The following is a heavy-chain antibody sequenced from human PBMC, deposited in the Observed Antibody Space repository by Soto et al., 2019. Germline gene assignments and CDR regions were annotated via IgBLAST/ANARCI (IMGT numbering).Heavy chain of an antibody. D-gene: IGHD2-15*01. CDR2: IYYSGST. CDR1: GGFISSYY. J-gene: IGHJ6*02. CDR3: AREARWSGGSCYLYCYGMDG. V-gene: IGHV4-59*01. Sequence: SETLSLTCTVSGGFISSYYWSWIRQPPGKGLEWIGYIYYSGSTNYNPSLKSRVTISVDTSKNQFSLKLSSVTAADTAVYYCAREARWSGGSCYLYCYGMDGWGQGTT.